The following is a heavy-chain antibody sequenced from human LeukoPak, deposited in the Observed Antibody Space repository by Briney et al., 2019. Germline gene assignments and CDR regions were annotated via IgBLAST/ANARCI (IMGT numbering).Heavy chain of an antibody. D-gene: IGHD2/OR15-2a*01. CDR2: IIPIFGTA. V-gene: IGHV1-69*05. J-gene: IGHJ4*02. CDR1: GGTFSSYA. Sequence: SVKVSCKASGGTFSSYAITWVRQAPGQGLEWMGGIIPIFGTANYAQKFQGRVTITTDESTSTAYMELSSLRSEDTAVYYCAREITIYGSRTYYFDYWGQGTLVTVSS. CDR3: AREITIYGSRTYYFDY.